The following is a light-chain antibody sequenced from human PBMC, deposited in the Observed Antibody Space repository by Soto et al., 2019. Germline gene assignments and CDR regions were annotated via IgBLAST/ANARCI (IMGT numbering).Light chain of an antibody. CDR2: EVS. CDR3: SSYTSSSTPVV. V-gene: IGLV2-14*01. J-gene: IGLJ2*01. Sequence: QSALTQPASVYGSPGQSITISCTGTSSDVGGYNYVSWYQQHPGKAPKLMIHEVSNRPSGVSNRFSGSKSGNTASLTISGLQAEDEADYYCSSYTSSSTPVVFGGGTQLTVL. CDR1: SSDVGGYNY.